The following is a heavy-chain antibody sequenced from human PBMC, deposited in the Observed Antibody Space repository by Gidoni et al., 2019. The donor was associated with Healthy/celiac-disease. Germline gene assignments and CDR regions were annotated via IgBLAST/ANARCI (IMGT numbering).Heavy chain of an antibody. V-gene: IGHV3-15*01. CDR1: GFTFSNAW. CDR2: IKSKTDGGTT. J-gene: IGHJ4*02. D-gene: IGHD3-22*01. CDR3: TTEGDYYDSSGYYYTSLDY. Sequence: EVQLVESGGGLVKPGGSLRLSCAASGFTFSNAWMSWVRQAPGKGLEWVGRIKSKTDGGTTDYAAPVKGRFTISRDDSKNTLYLQMNSLKTEDTAVYYCTTEGDYYDSSGYYYTSLDYWGQGTLVTVSS.